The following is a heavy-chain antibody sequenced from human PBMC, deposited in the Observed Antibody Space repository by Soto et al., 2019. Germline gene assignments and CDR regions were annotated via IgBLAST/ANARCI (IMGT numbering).Heavy chain of an antibody. CDR1: GGSVSSGSYY. V-gene: IGHV4-61*01. Sequence: ETLSLTCTVAGGSVSSGSYYWSWIRQPPVKGLEWIGYIHYSGSTNYNPSLKSRVTISVDTSKNQFSLKLSSVTAADTAVYYCARVDRRQQLFDYWGQGTLVTVSS. CDR2: IHYSGST. D-gene: IGHD6-13*01. CDR3: ARVDRRQQLFDY. J-gene: IGHJ4*02.